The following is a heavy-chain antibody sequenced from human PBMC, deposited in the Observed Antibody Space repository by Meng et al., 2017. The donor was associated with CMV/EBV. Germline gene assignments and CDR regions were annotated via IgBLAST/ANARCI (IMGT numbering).Heavy chain of an antibody. V-gene: IGHV7-4-1*01. J-gene: IGHJ6*02. D-gene: IGHD6-13*01. CDR2: INTNTGNP. CDR3: ARDYLIAAAGTNYYYGMDV. Sequence: ASVKVSCKASGYTFTSYAMNWVRQAPGQGLEWMGWINTNTGNPTYAQGFTGRFVFSLDTSVSTAYLQICSLKAEDTAVYYCARDYLIAAAGTNYYYGMDVWGQGTTVTVSS. CDR1: GYTFTSYA.